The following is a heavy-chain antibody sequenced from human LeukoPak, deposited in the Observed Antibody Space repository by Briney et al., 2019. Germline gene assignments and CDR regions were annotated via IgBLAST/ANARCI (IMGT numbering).Heavy chain of an antibody. CDR3: ARAYGSGSYSGY. CDR2: ISSSSSYI. Sequence: PGESLRLSCAAAGFTFSSYSMNWVRQAPGKGLEWVSSISSSSSYIYYADSVKGRFTISRDNAKNSLYLQMNSLRAEDTAVYYCARAYGSGSYSGYWGQGTLVTVSS. J-gene: IGHJ4*02. D-gene: IGHD3-10*01. V-gene: IGHV3-21*01. CDR1: GFTFSSYS.